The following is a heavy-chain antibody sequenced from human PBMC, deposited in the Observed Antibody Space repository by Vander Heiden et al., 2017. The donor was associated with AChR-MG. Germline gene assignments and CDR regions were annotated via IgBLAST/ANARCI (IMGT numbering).Heavy chain of an antibody. V-gene: IGHV1-8*01. Sequence: QVQLVQSGEEVKKPVASVKVTCKPPAYTFTSYDINWGRQATGQGLGWRGWMNPNSGNTGYAQKFQGRVTMTRNTSISTAYMELGSLRSEDTAVYYCARAPEGIYDSSGTNLYYFDYWGQGTLVTVSS. CDR3: ARAPEGIYDSSGTNLYYFDY. D-gene: IGHD3-22*01. CDR2: MNPNSGNT. CDR1: AYTFTSYD. J-gene: IGHJ4*02.